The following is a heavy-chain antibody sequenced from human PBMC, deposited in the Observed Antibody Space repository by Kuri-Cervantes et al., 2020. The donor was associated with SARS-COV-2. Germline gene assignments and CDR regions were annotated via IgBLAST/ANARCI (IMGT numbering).Heavy chain of an antibody. V-gene: IGHV4-38-2*02. D-gene: IGHD3-3*01. CDR1: GYSISSGYY. J-gene: IGHJ3*02. CDR2: IYHSGST. CDR3: ARALWSGYCTFDI. Sequence: SEPLSLTCTVSGYSISSGYYWGWIRQPPGKGLEWIGSIYHSGSTYYNPSLKSRITISVDTSKNQFSLKLSSVTAADTAVYYCARALWSGYCTFDIWGQGTMVTVSS.